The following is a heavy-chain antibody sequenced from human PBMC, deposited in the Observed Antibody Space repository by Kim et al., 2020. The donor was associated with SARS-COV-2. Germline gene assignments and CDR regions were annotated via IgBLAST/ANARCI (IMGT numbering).Heavy chain of an antibody. V-gene: IGHV3-9*01. J-gene: IGHJ4*02. Sequence: GGSLRLSCAASGFTFGDYAMHWVRQAPGKGLEWVSGLSWNSGSIGYADSVKGRFTISRDNAKNSLYLQMNSLRAEDTALYYCAKDLRREIPLYYWGQGTLVTVSS. CDR3: AKDLRREIPLYY. D-gene: IGHD1-26*01. CDR1: GFTFGDYA. CDR2: LSWNSGSI.